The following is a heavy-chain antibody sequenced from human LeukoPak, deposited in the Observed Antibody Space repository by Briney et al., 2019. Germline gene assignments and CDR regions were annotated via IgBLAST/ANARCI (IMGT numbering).Heavy chain of an antibody. D-gene: IGHD1-26*01. V-gene: IGHV5-51*01. CDR1: GYSFTSSW. CDR3: ARFSVGGTYYPNY. Sequence: GESLKITCQGSGYSFTSSWIGWVRQMPGKGLEWMGIIYPGDSDTRYSPSFQGQVTISADKSISTAYLQWSSLKASDTAMYYCARFSVGGTYYPNYWGQGTLVSVSS. CDR2: IYPGDSDT. J-gene: IGHJ4*02.